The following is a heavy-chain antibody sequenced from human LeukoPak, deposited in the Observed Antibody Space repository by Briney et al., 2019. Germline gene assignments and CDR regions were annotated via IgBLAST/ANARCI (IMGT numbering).Heavy chain of an antibody. CDR2: IIPAFGPT. Sequence: ASVKVSCKASGGTFSSYVISWVRQAPGQGLEWMGRIIPAFGPTNYAQRFQGRLTLTADVSASTAYMALSSLTSDDTAVYYCAREGEPAMTLVRGEAFDIWGQGTMVIVSS. V-gene: IGHV1-69*13. CDR3: AREGEPAMTLVRGEAFDI. CDR1: GGTFSSYV. D-gene: IGHD3-10*01. J-gene: IGHJ3*02.